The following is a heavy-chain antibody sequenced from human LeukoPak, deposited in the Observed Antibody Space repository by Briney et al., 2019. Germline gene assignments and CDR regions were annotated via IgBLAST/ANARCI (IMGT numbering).Heavy chain of an antibody. Sequence: GSLRLSFAASGFTFSSYSMNWVRQAPWKGLEWVSSISSSSSYIYYADSVKGRFTISRDNSKSSLYLQMTSLRAEDTALYYCARAAYSSSWYPRFFDYWGQGTLVTVSS. CDR2: ISSSSSYI. CDR3: ARAAYSSSWYPRFFDY. J-gene: IGHJ4*02. CDR1: GFTFSSYS. D-gene: IGHD6-13*01. V-gene: IGHV3-21*04.